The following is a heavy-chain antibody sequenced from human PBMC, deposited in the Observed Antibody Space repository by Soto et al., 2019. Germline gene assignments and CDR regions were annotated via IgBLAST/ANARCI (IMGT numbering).Heavy chain of an antibody. D-gene: IGHD2-2*01. CDR1: GCSISSYY. J-gene: IGHJ6*02. V-gene: IGHV4-59*01. CDR3: ARDLVVVVPAAIRYYYYYGMDV. CDR2: IYYSGST. Sequence: SSETLSLTCPVSGCSISSYYWSWIRQPPGKGLEWIGYIYYSGSTNYNPSLKSRVTISVDTSKNQFSLKLSSVTAADTAVYYCARDLVVVVPAAIRYYYYYGMDVWGQGTTVTVSS.